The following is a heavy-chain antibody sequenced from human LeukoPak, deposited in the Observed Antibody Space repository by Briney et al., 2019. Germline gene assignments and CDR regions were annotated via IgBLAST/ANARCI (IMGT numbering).Heavy chain of an antibody. CDR2: ISAYNGNT. CDR3: ATDLGQQH. Sequence: ASVKVSCKASGYTFTSYGISWVRQAPGQGLEWMGWISAYNGNTNYAQKFQGRVTMTEDTSTDTAYVELSSLRSEDTAVYYCATDLGQQHWGQGTLVTVSS. V-gene: IGHV1-18*01. J-gene: IGHJ1*01. CDR1: GYTFTSYG. D-gene: IGHD3-16*01.